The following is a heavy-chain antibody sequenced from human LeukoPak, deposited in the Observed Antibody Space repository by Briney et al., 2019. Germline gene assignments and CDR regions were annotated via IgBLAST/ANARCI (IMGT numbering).Heavy chain of an antibody. CDR2: ISSSSTYI. CDR3: ASYGPMIKNAYYYYMDV. V-gene: IGHV3-21*01. J-gene: IGHJ6*03. CDR1: GFTFSTYS. D-gene: IGHD3-16*01. Sequence: PGGSLRLSCAASGFTFSTYSMNWVRQAPGKGLEWVSSISSSSTYIYYADSVKGRFTISRDNAKNSLYLQMNSLRAEDTAVYYCASYGPMIKNAYYYYMDVWGKGTTVTVSS.